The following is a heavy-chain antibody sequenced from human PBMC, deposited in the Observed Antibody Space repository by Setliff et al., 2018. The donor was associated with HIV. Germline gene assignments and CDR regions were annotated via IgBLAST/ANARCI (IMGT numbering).Heavy chain of an antibody. V-gene: IGHV4-34*01. CDR3: AREEDYNFWSGYDWFDP. CDR2: INHIGST. CDR1: GGSFTTYY. J-gene: IGHJ5*02. D-gene: IGHD3-3*01. Sequence: SLTCAVYGGSFTTYYWSWIRQPPGKGLEWIGEINHIGSTNYNPSLKSRVTISIDTSKNQFSLKLSSVTAADTAVYYCAREEDYNFWSGYDWFDPWGQGTLVTVSS.